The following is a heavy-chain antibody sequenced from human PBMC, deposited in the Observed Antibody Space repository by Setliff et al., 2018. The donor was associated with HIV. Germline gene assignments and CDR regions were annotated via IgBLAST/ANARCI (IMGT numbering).Heavy chain of an antibody. Sequence: SETLSLTCSVSGVSITTDGYFWSWIRHYPGKGLEWIGCMYHTGNTYSNPSLASRLVMSLDPSKNQFSLKLNSMTAADTAMFYCAGGRYFRDISDSRFDFWGQGMLVTV. J-gene: IGHJ4*02. CDR1: GVSITTDGYF. D-gene: IGHD2-21*02. CDR2: MYHTGNT. V-gene: IGHV4-31*03. CDR3: AGGRYFRDISDSRFDF.